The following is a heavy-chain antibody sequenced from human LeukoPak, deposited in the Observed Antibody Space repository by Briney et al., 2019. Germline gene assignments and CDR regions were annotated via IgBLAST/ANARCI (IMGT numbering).Heavy chain of an antibody. CDR2: IYYSGST. CDR3: AKDSSATVVTHFDY. Sequence: SETLSLTCTVSGGSISSSSYYWGWIRQPPGKGLEWIGSIYYSGSTYYNPSLKSRVTISVDTSKNQFSLKLSSVTAADTAVYYCAKDSSATVVTHFDYWGQGTLVTVSS. V-gene: IGHV4-39*07. J-gene: IGHJ4*02. CDR1: GGSISSSSYY. D-gene: IGHD4-23*01.